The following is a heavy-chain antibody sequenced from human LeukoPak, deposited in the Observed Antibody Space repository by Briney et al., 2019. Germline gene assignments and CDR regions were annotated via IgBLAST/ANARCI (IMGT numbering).Heavy chain of an antibody. D-gene: IGHD3-22*01. CDR3: AKDLKPYYYDSSGYYYEYYFDY. V-gene: IGHV3-33*06. Sequence: PGGSLRLSCAASGFSFSTYGMRWVRQAPGKGLEWVAVIWYDGSNKYYADSVKGRFTISRDNSKDTLYLQMNSLRAEDTALYYCAKDLKPYYYDSSGYYYEYYFDYWGQGTLVTVSS. CDR1: GFSFSTYG. J-gene: IGHJ4*02. CDR2: IWYDGSNK.